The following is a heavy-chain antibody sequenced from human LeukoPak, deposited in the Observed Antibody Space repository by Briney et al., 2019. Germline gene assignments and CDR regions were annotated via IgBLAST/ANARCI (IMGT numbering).Heavy chain of an antibody. CDR2: ISYDGSNK. Sequence: GRSLRLSCAASGFTLSSYAMHWVRQAPGKGLEWVAVISYDGSNKYYADSVKGRFTISRDNSKNTLYLQMNSLRAEDTAVYYCAREGGSTLAFDYWGQGTLVTVSS. J-gene: IGHJ4*02. D-gene: IGHD2-2*01. V-gene: IGHV3-30*04. CDR3: AREGGSTLAFDY. CDR1: GFTLSSYA.